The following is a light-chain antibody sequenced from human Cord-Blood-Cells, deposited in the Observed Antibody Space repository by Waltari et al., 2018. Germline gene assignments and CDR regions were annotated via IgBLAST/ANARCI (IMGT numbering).Light chain of an antibody. J-gene: IGLJ3*02. Sequence: SYELTQPSSVSVSPGQTARINCPGDVLAKKYARWFQQKPGQAPVLVIYKDSERPSGIPERFSGSSSGTTVTLTISGAQVEDEADYYCYSASDNNWVFGGGTKLTVL. CDR1: VLAKKY. V-gene: IGLV3-27*01. CDR2: KDS. CDR3: YSASDNNWV.